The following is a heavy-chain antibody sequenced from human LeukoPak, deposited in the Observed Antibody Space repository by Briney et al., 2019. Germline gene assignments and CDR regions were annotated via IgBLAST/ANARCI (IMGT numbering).Heavy chain of an antibody. CDR1: GYTFTSYY. J-gene: IGHJ4*02. CDR2: VNPTSGGT. V-gene: IGHV1-2*02. D-gene: IGHD3-22*01. Sequence: GLVKVSCKTSGYTFTSYYMHWVRQAPRQGLEWMGWVNPTSGGTNYAQKFQGRVTMTRDTSISTAYMELSRLRSDDTAVYYCARVYYYYDSSGILTLYFDYWGQGTLVTVSS. CDR3: ARVYYYYDSSGILTLYFDY.